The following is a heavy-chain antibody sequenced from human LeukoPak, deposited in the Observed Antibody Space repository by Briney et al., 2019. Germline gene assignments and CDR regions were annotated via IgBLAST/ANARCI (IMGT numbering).Heavy chain of an antibody. J-gene: IGHJ3*02. CDR1: GGSFSGYY. V-gene: IGHV4-34*01. CDR3: ASRRGGAFDI. CDR2: INHSGST. Sequence: SETLSLTCAVYGGSFSGYYWSWIRQPPGKGLEWIGEINHSGSTNYNPSLKSRVTISVDTSKNQFSLKLSSVTAADTAVYYCASRRGGAFDIWGQGTMVTVSS. D-gene: IGHD2-15*01.